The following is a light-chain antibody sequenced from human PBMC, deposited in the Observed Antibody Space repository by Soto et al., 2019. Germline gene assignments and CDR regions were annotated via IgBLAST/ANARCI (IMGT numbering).Light chain of an antibody. Sequence: HSALTQPASVSGSPGQSITLSCTGTSSDVGGNHVSWYQQQPGKAPRLIIYDVSNRPSGISNRFSGSKSDNTASLTISGLQADDEADYYCSSHTSTSRYVFGTGTKLTVL. V-gene: IGLV2-14*03. J-gene: IGLJ1*01. CDR2: DVS. CDR1: SSDVGGNH. CDR3: SSHTSTSRYV.